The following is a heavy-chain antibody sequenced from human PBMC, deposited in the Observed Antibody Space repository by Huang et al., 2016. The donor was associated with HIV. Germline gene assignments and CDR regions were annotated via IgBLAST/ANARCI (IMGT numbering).Heavy chain of an antibody. V-gene: IGHV5-51*01. CDR3: ARQGVGDFVVEPTGLGAFDI. CDR2: IDQGDSDT. D-gene: IGHD2-2*01. Sequence: EVQLVQSGAVVKKPGESLKISCKGSGYTFNGYWIGWVRQMPGKGLEWMWIIDQGDSDTTYSPSFQGKATISADKSISTAYLQWSGLKASDIAMYYCARQGVGDFVVEPTGLGAFDIWGQGTMVTVSS. CDR1: GYTFNGYW. J-gene: IGHJ3*02.